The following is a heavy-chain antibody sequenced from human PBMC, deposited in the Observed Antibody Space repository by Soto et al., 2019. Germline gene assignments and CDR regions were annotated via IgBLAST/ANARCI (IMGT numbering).Heavy chain of an antibody. CDR3: ARLSTYYYDSSGYPEY. CDR1: GYSFTSYW. V-gene: IGHV5-10-1*01. D-gene: IGHD3-22*01. CDR2: IDPSDSYT. J-gene: IGHJ4*02. Sequence: GEALKISCXGSGYSFTSYWISWVRQMPGKGLEWMGRIDPSDSYTNYSPSFQGHVTISADKSISTAYLQWSSLKASDTAMYYCARLSTYYYDSSGYPEYCGQGTLVTVSS.